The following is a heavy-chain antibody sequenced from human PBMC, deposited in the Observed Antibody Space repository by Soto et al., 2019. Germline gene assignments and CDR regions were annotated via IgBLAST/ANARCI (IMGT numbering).Heavy chain of an antibody. V-gene: IGHV4-4*02. CDR3: ARGSLDSSGWRTLDY. Sequence: QVQLQESGPGLVKPSGTLSLTCAVSSGSISSSNWWSWVRQPPGKGLEWIGEIYHSGSTNYNPSLKSRVTISVDKSKSQFSLKLSSVTAADTAVYYCARGSLDSSGWRTLDYWGQGTLVTVSS. CDR1: SGSISSSNW. D-gene: IGHD6-19*01. J-gene: IGHJ4*02. CDR2: IYHSGST.